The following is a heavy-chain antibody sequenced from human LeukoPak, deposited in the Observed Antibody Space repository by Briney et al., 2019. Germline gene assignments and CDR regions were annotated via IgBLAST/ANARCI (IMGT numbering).Heavy chain of an antibody. Sequence: SETLSLTCTVSGGSISSFYWSWIRQPPGKGLEWIGYIYYSGTTNYNPSLKSRVTISVDTSKKQLSLKLTSVTAADTAVYYCARRPGTASYWYFDLWGRGTLVTVSS. CDR1: GGSISSFY. D-gene: IGHD3-10*01. V-gene: IGHV4-59*08. CDR2: IYYSGTT. CDR3: ARRPGTASYWYFDL. J-gene: IGHJ2*01.